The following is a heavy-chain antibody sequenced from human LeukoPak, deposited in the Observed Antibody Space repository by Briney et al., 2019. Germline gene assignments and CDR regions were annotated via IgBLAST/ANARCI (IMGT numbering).Heavy chain of an antibody. CDR3: ARVSRITIHSDY. V-gene: IGHV3-30*19. D-gene: IGHD3-10*01. J-gene: IGHJ4*02. CDR1: GFTFSSYG. CDR2: ISYDGSNK. Sequence: GGSLRLSCAASGFTFSSYGMHWVRQAPGKGLEWVAVISYDGSNKYYADSVKGRFTISRDNSKNTLYLQMNSLRAEDTAVYYCARVSRITIHSDYWGQGTLVTVSS.